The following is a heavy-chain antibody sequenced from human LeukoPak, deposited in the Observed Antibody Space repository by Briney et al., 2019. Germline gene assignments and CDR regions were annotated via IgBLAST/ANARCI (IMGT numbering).Heavy chain of an antibody. J-gene: IGHJ5*02. Sequence: GSLRLSCAASGFTFSSYSMNWVRQAPGKGLEWVSSISSSSSYIYYADSVKGRFTISRDNAKNSLYLQMNRLRAEDTAVYYCARDDGPGFYCSSNSCYTGWFDPWRQGTRVTVSS. D-gene: IGHD2-2*02. CDR3: ARDDGPGFYCSSNSCYTGWFDP. V-gene: IGHV3-21*01. CDR1: GFTFSSYS. CDR2: ISSSSSYI.